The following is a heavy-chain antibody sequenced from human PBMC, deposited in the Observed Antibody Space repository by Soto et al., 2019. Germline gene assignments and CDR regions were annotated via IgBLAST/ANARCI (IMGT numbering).Heavy chain of an antibody. CDR3: ARPLGYCSSTSCYTGYYGMDV. D-gene: IGHD2-2*02. CDR2: INHSGST. CDR1: GGSFSGYY. V-gene: IGHV4-34*01. J-gene: IGHJ6*02. Sequence: LSLTCAVYGGSFSGYYWSLIRQPPVKGLEWIGEINHSGSTNYNPSLKSRVTISVDTSKNQFSLKLSSVTAADTAVYYCARPLGYCSSTSCYTGYYGMDVWGQGTTVTVSS.